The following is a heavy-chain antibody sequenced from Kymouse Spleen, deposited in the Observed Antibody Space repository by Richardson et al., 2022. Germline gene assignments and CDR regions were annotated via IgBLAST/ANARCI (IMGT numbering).Heavy chain of an antibody. V-gene: IGHV4-34*01. CDR1: GGSFSGYY. Sequence: QVQLQQWGAGLLKPSETLSLTCAVYGGSFSGYYWSWIRQPPGKGLEWIGEINHSGSTNYNPSLKSRVTISVDTSKNQFSLKLSSVTAADTAVYYCARGAVVATIEAEDFDYWGQGTLVTVSS. D-gene: IGHD5-12*01. J-gene: IGHJ4*02. CDR3: ARGAVVATIEAEDFDY. CDR2: INHSGST.